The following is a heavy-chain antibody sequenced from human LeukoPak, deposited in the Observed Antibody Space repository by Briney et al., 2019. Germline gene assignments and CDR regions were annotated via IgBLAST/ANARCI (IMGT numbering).Heavy chain of an antibody. D-gene: IGHD3-10*01. CDR3: ARVRKLRTRGVMDPLDY. Sequence: GGSLRLSCAASGFTFNYYWLTWVRRAPGKGLEWVANIQQDGSEKYYVDSAKGRFIISRDNAKNSLYLQMNSLRAEDTAVYYCARVRKLRTRGVMDPLDYWGQGTLVTVSS. V-gene: IGHV3-7*01. CDR1: GFTFNYYW. CDR2: IQQDGSEK. J-gene: IGHJ4*02.